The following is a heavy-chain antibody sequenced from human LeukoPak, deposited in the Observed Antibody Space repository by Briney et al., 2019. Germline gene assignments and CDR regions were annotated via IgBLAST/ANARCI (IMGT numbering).Heavy chain of an antibody. CDR1: GFTFSSYG. D-gene: IGHD3-9*01. J-gene: IGHJ4*02. CDR3: AKDALVLRYTRQREYYFDY. Sequence: PGGSLRLSCAASGFTFSSYGMHWVRQAPGKGLEWVAFIRYDGSNKYYADSVKGRFTISRDNSKNTLYLQMNSLRAEDTAVYYCAKDALVLRYTRQREYYFDYWGRGTLVTVSS. V-gene: IGHV3-30*02. CDR2: IRYDGSNK.